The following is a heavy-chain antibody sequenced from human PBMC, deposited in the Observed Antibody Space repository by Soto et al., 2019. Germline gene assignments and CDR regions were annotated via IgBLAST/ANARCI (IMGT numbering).Heavy chain of an antibody. J-gene: IGHJ6*02. V-gene: IGHV1-2*02. CDR3: ARDLLYCSSTSCSKQQRSGMDV. Sequence: ASVKVSCKASGYTFTGYYMHWVRQAPGQGLEWMGWINPNSGGTNYAQKFQGRVTMTRDTSISTAYMELSRLRSDDTAVYYCARDLLYCSSTSCSKQQRSGMDVWGQGTTVTVSS. CDR2: INPNSGGT. D-gene: IGHD2-2*01. CDR1: GYTFTGYY.